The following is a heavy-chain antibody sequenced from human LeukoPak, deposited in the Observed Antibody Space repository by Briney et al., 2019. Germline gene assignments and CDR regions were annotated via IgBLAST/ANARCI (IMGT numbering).Heavy chain of an antibody. J-gene: IGHJ4*02. Sequence: ASVKVSCKASGYTFTSYGISWGRQAPGQGLEWMGWISAYNGNTNYAQKLQGRATMTTDTSTSTAYMELRSLSSDDTAVYYCARDEMATGSDYWGQGTLVTVSS. CDR3: ARDEMATGSDY. CDR2: ISAYNGNT. D-gene: IGHD5-24*01. V-gene: IGHV1-18*01. CDR1: GYTFTSYG.